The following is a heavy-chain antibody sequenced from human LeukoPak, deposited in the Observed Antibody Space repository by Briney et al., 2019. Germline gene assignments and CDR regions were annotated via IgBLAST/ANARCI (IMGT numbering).Heavy chain of an antibody. D-gene: IGHD6-19*01. CDR1: GGSVSSGSYY. CDR3: ARVGIAVAATGAFDI. CDR2: IYYSGST. V-gene: IGHV4-61*01. J-gene: IGHJ3*02. Sequence: PSETLSLTCTVSGGSVSSGSYYWSWIRQPPGKGLEWIGYIYYSGSTNYNPSLKSRVTISVDTSKNQFSLKLSSVTAADTAVYYCARVGIAVAATGAFDIWGQGTMVTVSS.